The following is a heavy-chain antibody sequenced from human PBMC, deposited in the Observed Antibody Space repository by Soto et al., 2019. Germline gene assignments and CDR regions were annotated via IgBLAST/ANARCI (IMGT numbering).Heavy chain of an antibody. Sequence: QLQLQESGPGLVKASETLSLNCSVSGGSISSSSYYWVWIRQPPGKGLEWIGNIYYSGSTYYNPSLKSRVTISVDTSKNQFSLKLTSVTAADTAVYYCARWSLYRHWFDPWGQGALVTVSS. CDR3: ARWSLYRHWFDP. CDR2: IYYSGST. J-gene: IGHJ5*02. V-gene: IGHV4-39*01. CDR1: GGSISSSSYY. D-gene: IGHD3-16*02.